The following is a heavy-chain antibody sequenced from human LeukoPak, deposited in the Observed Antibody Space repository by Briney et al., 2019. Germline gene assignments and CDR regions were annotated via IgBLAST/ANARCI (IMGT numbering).Heavy chain of an antibody. Sequence: ASVKVSCKASGYSFTGYYMHWVRQAPGQGLEWMGWINPNSGGTNYAQKFQGRVTMTRDTSISTAYMELSRLRSDGTAVYYCARFGTYYYGSGAVGYFDYWGQGTLVTVSS. CDR1: GYSFTGYY. CDR2: INPNSGGT. J-gene: IGHJ4*02. D-gene: IGHD3-10*01. V-gene: IGHV1-2*02. CDR3: ARFGTYYYGSGAVGYFDY.